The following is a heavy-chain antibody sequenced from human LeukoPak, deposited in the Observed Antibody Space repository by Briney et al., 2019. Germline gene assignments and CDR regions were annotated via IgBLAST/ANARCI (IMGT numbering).Heavy chain of an antibody. D-gene: IGHD5-12*01. V-gene: IGHV1-69*05. CDR3: ASSRNIVATTFDY. CDR2: IIPIFGTA. J-gene: IGHJ4*02. Sequence: ASVKVSCKASGGTFSSYAISWVRQAPGQGLEWMGRIIPIFGTANYAQKFQGRVTITTDESTSTAYMELSGLRSEDTAVYYCASSRNIVATTFDYWGQGTLVTVSS. CDR1: GGTFSSYA.